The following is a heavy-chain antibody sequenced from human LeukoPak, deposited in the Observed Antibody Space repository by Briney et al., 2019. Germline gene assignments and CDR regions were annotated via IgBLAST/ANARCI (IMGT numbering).Heavy chain of an antibody. CDR1: GDSVSSNSAA. Sequence: SQTLSLTCAISGDSVSSNSAAWNWIRQSPSRGLEWLGRTYYRSKWYNDYAVSVRSRITINPDTSKNQFSLQLNSVTPEDTAVYYCAVGYSYGYGPLDYWGQGTLVTVSS. D-gene: IGHD5-18*01. V-gene: IGHV6-1*01. J-gene: IGHJ4*02. CDR3: AVGYSYGYGPLDY. CDR2: TYYRSKWYN.